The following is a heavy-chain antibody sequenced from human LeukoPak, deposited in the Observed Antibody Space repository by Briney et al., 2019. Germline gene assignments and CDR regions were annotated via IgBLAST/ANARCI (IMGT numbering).Heavy chain of an antibody. CDR2: INSRTTTT. J-gene: IGHJ4*02. Sequence: EGSLRLSCAASGFTFSSYNMNWVRQAPGKGLEWVSYINSRTTTTYYADSVKGRFTVSRDNGKNLLYLQVNSLRAEDTAVYYCVRAFNGNSFGYGYWGQGTLVTVSS. CDR3: VRAFNGNSFGYGY. CDR1: GFTFSSYN. D-gene: IGHD5-18*01. V-gene: IGHV3-48*01.